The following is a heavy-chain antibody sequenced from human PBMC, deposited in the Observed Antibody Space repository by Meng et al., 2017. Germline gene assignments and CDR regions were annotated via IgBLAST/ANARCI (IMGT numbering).Heavy chain of an antibody. J-gene: IGHJ4*02. V-gene: IGHV3-30*01. CDR1: GFTFSSYA. CDR3: AHFDY. Sequence: QGQRGEAGGGVGQTGRSLRLSCAASGFTFSSYAMHWVRQAPGKGLEWVAVISYDGSNKYYADSVKGRFTISRDNSKNTLYLQMNSLRAEDTAVYYCAHFDYWGQGTLVTVSS. CDR2: ISYDGSNK.